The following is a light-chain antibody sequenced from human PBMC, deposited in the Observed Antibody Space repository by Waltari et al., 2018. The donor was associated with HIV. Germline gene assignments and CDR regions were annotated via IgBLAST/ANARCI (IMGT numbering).Light chain of an antibody. CDR1: NIGSYS. CDR3: HMWDSSSYLVV. Sequence: SYVLTQPPSVSVAPGQTARISCGGNNIGSYSVNWYQQKSGQAPVLVVYDDSNRPSGIPERFSGSNSGNTATLTISRVEAGDEADYYCHMWDSSSYLVVFGGGTKLTVL. CDR2: DDS. J-gene: IGLJ2*01. V-gene: IGLV3-21*02.